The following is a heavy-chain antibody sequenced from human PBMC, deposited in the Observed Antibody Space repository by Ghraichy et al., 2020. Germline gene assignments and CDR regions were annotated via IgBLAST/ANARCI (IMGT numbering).Heavy chain of an antibody. D-gene: IGHD3-22*01. Sequence: GESLNISCAASGFTVSSNYMTWVRQAPGKGLEWVSVIYVGGDTYYADSVEGRFTISRDNSKNTLYLQMNSLRAEDTAVYYCARASNDYDSSGYYRAEYFQHWGQGTLVTVSS. J-gene: IGHJ1*01. CDR1: GFTVSSNY. V-gene: IGHV3-53*01. CDR2: IYVGGDT. CDR3: ARASNDYDSSGYYRAEYFQH.